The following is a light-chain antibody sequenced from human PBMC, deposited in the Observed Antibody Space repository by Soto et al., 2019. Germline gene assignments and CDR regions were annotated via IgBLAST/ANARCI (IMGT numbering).Light chain of an antibody. CDR3: QQYGSSSIT. CDR1: QSVSIK. V-gene: IGKV3-20*01. Sequence: EIVMTQSPATLSVSPGERATLYCRASQSVSIKLAWYQQKPGQAPRLLIYGASSRATGIPDRFSGSGSGTDFTLTISRLEPEDFAVYYCQQYGSSSITFGQGTRLEIK. J-gene: IGKJ5*01. CDR2: GAS.